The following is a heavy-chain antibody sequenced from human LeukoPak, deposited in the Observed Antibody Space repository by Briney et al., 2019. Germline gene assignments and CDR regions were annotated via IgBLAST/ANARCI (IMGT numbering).Heavy chain of an antibody. CDR2: IRYDGSNK. CDR1: GFTFSSYG. J-gene: IGHJ3*02. D-gene: IGHD3-9*01. V-gene: IGHV3-30*02. CDR3: ANDPTYYDILTGHPKRDDAFDI. Sequence: GGSLRLSCAASGFTFSSYGMHWVRQAPGKGLEWVAFIRYDGSNKYYADSVKGRFTISRDNSKNTLYLQMNSLRAEDTAVYYCANDPTYYDILTGHPKRDDAFDIWGQGIMVTVSS.